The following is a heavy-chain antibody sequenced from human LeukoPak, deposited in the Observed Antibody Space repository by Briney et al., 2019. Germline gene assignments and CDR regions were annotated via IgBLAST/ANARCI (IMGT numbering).Heavy chain of an antibody. CDR1: GYSFTSXW. V-gene: IGHV5-10-1*01. J-gene: IGHJ3*02. CDR3: ARPDDAFDI. Sequence: GESLKISCKGSGYSFTSXWXXWVRQMPXXXLEWMXRXDPSDSXXXXSPXXXGXVTXSADKSISTAYLQWSSLKASDTAMYYCARPDDAFDIWGQGTMVTVSS. CDR2: XDPSDSXX.